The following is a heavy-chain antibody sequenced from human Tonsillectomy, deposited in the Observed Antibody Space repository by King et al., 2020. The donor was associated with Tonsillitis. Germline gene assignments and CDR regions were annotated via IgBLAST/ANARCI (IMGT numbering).Heavy chain of an antibody. D-gene: IGHD5/OR15-5a*01. V-gene: IGHV3-30*04. CDR3: ATSVSVHDPCHH. Sequence: VQLVESGGGVVQPGRSLRLSCAASGFTFRNYAMHWVRQAPGKGLEWVAVISFDGSNKFYADSVKGRFTISRDNSKNTLYLQMSSLGAEDTAVYSCATSVSVHDPCHHWAQGTLVTVSS. J-gene: IGHJ5*02. CDR1: GFTFRNYA. CDR2: ISFDGSNK.